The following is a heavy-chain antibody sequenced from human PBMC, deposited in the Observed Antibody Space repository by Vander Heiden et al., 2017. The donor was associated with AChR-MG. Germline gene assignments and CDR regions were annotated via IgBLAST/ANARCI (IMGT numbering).Heavy chain of an antibody. Sequence: EVQLVESGGGLIRPGGSLRLSCAVSGFTFSHSAMTWVRPGPEQGLEWVSYIGSSGSTRSDADSVQGRFTVSSDNAKNSLYLQMNSLRDEDTAVYYCARKFPTYYFDPWGRGDLVSVSS. V-gene: IGHV3-48*02. D-gene: IGHD1-26*01. J-gene: IGHJ5*02. CDR3: ARKFPTYYFDP. CDR2: IGSSGSTR. CDR1: GFTFSHSA.